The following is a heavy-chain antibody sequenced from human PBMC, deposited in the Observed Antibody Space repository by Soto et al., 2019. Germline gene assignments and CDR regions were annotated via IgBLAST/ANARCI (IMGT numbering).Heavy chain of an antibody. D-gene: IGHD3-10*01. J-gene: IGHJ5*02. CDR2: IGTAGDT. CDR3: ARGVTMVRGVIIDWFDP. Sequence: EVPLVESGGGLVQPGGSLRLSCAASGFTFSSYDMHWVRQATGKGLEWVSTIGTAGDTYYPGSVKGRFTISRENAKNSLYLQMNRLRAGDTAVYYCARGVTMVRGVIIDWFDPWGQGTLVTVSS. CDR1: GFTFSSYD. V-gene: IGHV3-13*04.